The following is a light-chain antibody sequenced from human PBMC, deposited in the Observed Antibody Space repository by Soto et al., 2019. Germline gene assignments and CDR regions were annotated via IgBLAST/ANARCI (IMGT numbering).Light chain of an antibody. J-gene: IGKJ4*01. CDR3: QQVHSFPLT. CDR1: QDISNW. Sequence: DIQMTQSPSAVSASVGDRVTITCRTSQDISNWLAWYQQKPGKAPKLLISAASSLQSGVPSRFSGSGSGTHFTLTINSLQAEDFAAYFCQQVHSFPLTFGGGPKVA. CDR2: AAS. V-gene: IGKV1-12*01.